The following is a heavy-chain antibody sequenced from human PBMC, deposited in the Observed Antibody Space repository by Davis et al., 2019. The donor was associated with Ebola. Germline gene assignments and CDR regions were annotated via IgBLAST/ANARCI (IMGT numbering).Heavy chain of an antibody. D-gene: IGHD6-19*01. CDR1: GYTFTSYG. Sequence: ASVKVSCKASGYTFTSYGISWVRQAPGQGLEWMGWISAYNGNTNYAQKLQGRVTMTTDTSTSTAYTELRSLRSDDPAVYYCATGTGYSSGWYRLRGYYYYYGMDVWGQGTTVTVSS. J-gene: IGHJ6*02. CDR2: ISAYNGNT. CDR3: ATGTGYSSGWYRLRGYYYYYGMDV. V-gene: IGHV1-18*01.